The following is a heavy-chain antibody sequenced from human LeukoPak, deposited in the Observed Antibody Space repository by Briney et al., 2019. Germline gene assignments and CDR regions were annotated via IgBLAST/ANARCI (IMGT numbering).Heavy chain of an antibody. CDR1: GGSSSGYY. CDR3: ASNPIVVVVAATPGWFDP. CDR2: INHSGST. J-gene: IGHJ5*02. Sequence: SETLSLTCAVYGGSSSGYYWSWIRQPPGKGLEWIGEINHSGSTNYNPSLKSRVTISVDTSKNQFSLKLSSVPAADTAVYYCASNPIVVVVAATPGWFDPWGQGTLVTVSS. D-gene: IGHD2-15*01. V-gene: IGHV4-34*01.